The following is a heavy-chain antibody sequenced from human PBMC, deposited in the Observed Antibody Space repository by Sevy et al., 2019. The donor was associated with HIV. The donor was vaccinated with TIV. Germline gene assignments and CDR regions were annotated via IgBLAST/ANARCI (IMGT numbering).Heavy chain of an antibody. CDR3: ARDGGCTSTSCLLYFDY. CDR2: ISSSSTYI. D-gene: IGHD2-2*01. CDR1: GFTFNNYC. Sequence: GGSLRLSCAASGFTFNNYCMNWVRQAPGKGLEWVSSISSSSTYIYYADSVKGRFTISRDNAKNSLYLPMNSLRAEDTAVYYCARDGGCTSTSCLLYFDYWGQGTLVTVSS. J-gene: IGHJ4*02. V-gene: IGHV3-21*01.